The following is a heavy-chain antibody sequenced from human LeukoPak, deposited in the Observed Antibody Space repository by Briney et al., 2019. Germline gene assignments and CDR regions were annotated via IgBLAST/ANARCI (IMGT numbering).Heavy chain of an antibody. V-gene: IGHV1-18*01. CDR1: GYTFTSYG. Sequence: ASVEVSCKASGYTFTSYGISWVRQAPGQGLEWMGWISAYNGNTNYAQKLQGRVTMTTDTSTSTAYMELRSLRPDDTAVYYCASYCGGDCLGYWGQGTLVTVSS. J-gene: IGHJ4*02. CDR3: ASYCGGDCLGY. D-gene: IGHD2-21*01. CDR2: ISAYNGNT.